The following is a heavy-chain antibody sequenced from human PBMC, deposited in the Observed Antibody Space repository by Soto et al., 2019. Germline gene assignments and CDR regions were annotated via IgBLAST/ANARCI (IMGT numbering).Heavy chain of an antibody. CDR2: MNPNSGNT. J-gene: IGHJ3*02. V-gene: IGHV1-8*01. Sequence: QVQLVQSGAEVKKPGASVKVSCKASGYTFTSYDINWVRQATGQGLEWMGWMNPNSGNTGYAQKFQGRVTMTRNTSTSTAFMEPSNLRTEDPAREYWARERGAFDIWGQGTMVTVSS. CDR3: ARERGAFDI. CDR1: GYTFTSYD.